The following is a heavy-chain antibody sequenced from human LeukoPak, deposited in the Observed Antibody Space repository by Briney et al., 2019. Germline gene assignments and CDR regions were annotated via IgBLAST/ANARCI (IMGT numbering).Heavy chain of an antibody. CDR2: ISGSGGST. V-gene: IGHV3-23*01. D-gene: IGHD6-13*01. CDR1: GFTFSSYA. Sequence: PGGSLRLSCAASGFTFSSYAMSWVRQAPGKGLEWVSAISGSGGSTYYADSVKGRFTISRDNSKNTLYLQMNSLRAEDTAVYYCAKVLSSSSWYGGDYWGQGTLVTVSS. CDR3: AKVLSSSSWYGGDY. J-gene: IGHJ4*02.